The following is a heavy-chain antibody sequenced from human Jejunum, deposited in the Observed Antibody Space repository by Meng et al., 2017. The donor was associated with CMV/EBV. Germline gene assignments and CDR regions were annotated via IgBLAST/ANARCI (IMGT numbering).Heavy chain of an antibody. D-gene: IGHD3-10*01. CDR1: GFPFTNYA. V-gene: IGHV3-23*01. CDR3: ATSYGPGGY. Sequence: LSCTASGFPFTNYAMSWVRQAPGKGLEWVSTVRASGESSYYADSVKGRFAIFRDNSKNTLYLEMNNLRAEDTAIYYCATSYGPGGYWGHGTLVTVSS. CDR2: VRASGESS. J-gene: IGHJ4*01.